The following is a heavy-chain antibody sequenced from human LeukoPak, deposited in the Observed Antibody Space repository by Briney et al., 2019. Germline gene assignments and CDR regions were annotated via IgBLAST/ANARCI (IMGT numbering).Heavy chain of an antibody. J-gene: IGHJ6*02. Sequence: PGGSLRLSCAASGFTFSNYAMSWVRQAPGKGLEWVSYISSSGSTMYYADSVKGRFTISRDNAKNSLYLQMNSLRAEDTAVYYCARALHPYYYDSSGLGDYYYGMDVWGQGTTVTVSS. CDR1: GFTFSNYA. CDR3: ARALHPYYYDSSGLGDYYYGMDV. CDR2: ISSSGSTM. D-gene: IGHD3-22*01. V-gene: IGHV3-11*01.